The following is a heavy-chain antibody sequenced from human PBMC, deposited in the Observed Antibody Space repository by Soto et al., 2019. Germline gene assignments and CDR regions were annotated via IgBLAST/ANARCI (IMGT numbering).Heavy chain of an antibody. J-gene: IGHJ4*02. CDR3: AKPLGNFWSGYLAFDY. Sequence: GGSLRLSCAASGFTFSSYAMSWVRQAPGKGLEWVSAISGSGGSTYYAYSVKGRFTISRDNSTNTLYLQMSSLRAEATTVYYCAKPLGNFWSGYLAFDYGGQGTLVTVSS. CDR1: GFTFSSYA. CDR2: ISGSGGST. V-gene: IGHV3-23*01. D-gene: IGHD3-3*01.